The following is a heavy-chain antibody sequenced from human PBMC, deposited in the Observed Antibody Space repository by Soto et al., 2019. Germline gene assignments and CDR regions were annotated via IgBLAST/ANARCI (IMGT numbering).Heavy chain of an antibody. CDR1: GFTFSSYW. D-gene: IGHD2-15*01. CDR2: IDNGGTRT. CDR3: AREGCTAGSCHYYYYMDV. Sequence: PGGSLRLSCAASGFTFSSYWMHWVRQAPGEGLVWVSRIDNGGTRTSYADSVKGRFTISRDNAKNTLYLQMNSLRAEDTAVYYCAREGCTAGSCHYYYYMDVWGKGTTVTVSS. V-gene: IGHV3-74*01. J-gene: IGHJ6*03.